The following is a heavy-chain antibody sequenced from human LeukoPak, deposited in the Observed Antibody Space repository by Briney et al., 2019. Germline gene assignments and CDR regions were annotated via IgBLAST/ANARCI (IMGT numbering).Heavy chain of an antibody. CDR2: ISGSGGST. D-gene: IGHD6-19*01. Sequence: SGGSLRLSCAASGFTFSSYAMSWVRQAPGKGLEWVSAISGSGGSTYYADSVKGRFTISRDNSKNTLYLQMNSLRAEDTAVYYCANHDKWLRGNIDYWGQGTLVTVSS. CDR1: GFTFSSYA. V-gene: IGHV3-23*01. CDR3: ANHDKWLRGNIDY. J-gene: IGHJ4*02.